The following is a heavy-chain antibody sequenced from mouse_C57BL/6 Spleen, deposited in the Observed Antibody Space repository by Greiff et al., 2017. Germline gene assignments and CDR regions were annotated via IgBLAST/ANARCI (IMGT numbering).Heavy chain of an antibody. V-gene: IGHV5-17*01. D-gene: IGHD4-1*01. CDR2: LSSGSSTI. CDR1: GFTFSDYG. Sequence: EVKLVESGGGLVKPGGSLKLSCAASGFTFSDYGMDWVRQAPEKGLEWVAYLSSGSSTIYYADTVKGRFTISRDNAKNTLFLQMTSLRSEDTAMYYCARDWDVGYWGQGTTLTVSS. CDR3: ARDWDVGY. J-gene: IGHJ2*01.